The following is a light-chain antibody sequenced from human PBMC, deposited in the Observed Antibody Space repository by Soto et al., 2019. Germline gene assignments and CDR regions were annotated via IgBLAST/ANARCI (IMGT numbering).Light chain of an antibody. CDR1: SSDVGGYNY. Sequence: QSALTQPASVSGSPGQSITISCTGTSSDVGGYNYVSWYQQHPGKVPKLMIYDVSNRPSGVSNRFSGSKSGNTASLTISGLQAEYEADYYCSSYTSSSTLYVFGTGTKLTVL. CDR3: SSYTSSSTLYV. CDR2: DVS. V-gene: IGLV2-14*01. J-gene: IGLJ1*01.